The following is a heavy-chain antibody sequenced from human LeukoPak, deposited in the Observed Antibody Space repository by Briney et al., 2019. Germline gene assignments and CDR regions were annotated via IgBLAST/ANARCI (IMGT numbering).Heavy chain of an antibody. Sequence: SVKVSCKASGGTFSSYAIGWVRQAPGQGLEWMGRIIPIFGTANYAQKFQGRVTITTDESTSTAYMELSSLRSEDTAVYYCASQYSSGPFDYWGQGTLVTVSS. V-gene: IGHV1-69*05. CDR3: ASQYSSGPFDY. CDR1: GGTFSSYA. CDR2: IIPIFGTA. D-gene: IGHD6-19*01. J-gene: IGHJ4*02.